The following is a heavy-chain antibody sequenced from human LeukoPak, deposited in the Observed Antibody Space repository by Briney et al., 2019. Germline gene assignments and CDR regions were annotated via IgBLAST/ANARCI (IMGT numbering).Heavy chain of an antibody. CDR2: IYYSGRS. Sequence: SETLSLTCTVSGDSISSGDYYWSWIRQPPGKGLEWIGYIYYSGRSYYNPSLESRITISVDTSKNQFSLKLRSVTAADTAVYYCAKTYYDSSGYHFDNWGQGTLVTVSS. CDR3: AKTYYDSSGYHFDN. V-gene: IGHV4-30-4*01. J-gene: IGHJ4*02. D-gene: IGHD3-22*01. CDR1: GDSISSGDYY.